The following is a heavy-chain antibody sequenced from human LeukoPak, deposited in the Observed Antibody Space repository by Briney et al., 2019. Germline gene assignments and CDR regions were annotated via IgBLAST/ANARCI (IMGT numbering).Heavy chain of an antibody. CDR1: GFSLSTSGVG. D-gene: IGHD2-2*01. CDR2: IYWNNDK. Sequence: ESGPTLVKPTQTLTLTCTFSGFSLSTSGVGVGWIRQPPGKALEWLALIYWNNDKRYSPSLKSRLTITKDTSKNQVVLAMTNMDPVDTATYYCAHSPVGYCSSTSCLNCFDPWGQGTLVTVSS. J-gene: IGHJ5*02. CDR3: AHSPVGYCSSTSCLNCFDP. V-gene: IGHV2-5*01.